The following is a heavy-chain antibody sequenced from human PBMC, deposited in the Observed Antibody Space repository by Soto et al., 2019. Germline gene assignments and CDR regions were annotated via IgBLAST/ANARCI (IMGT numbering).Heavy chain of an antibody. CDR3: ARAAQPRDYYYGMDV. Sequence: QVQLVQSGAEVKKPGSSVKVSCKASGGTFSSYGISWVRQAPGQGLEWMGGIIPIFGTANYAQKFQGRVTITADESTSTADRELSSLRSEDTAVYYCARAAQPRDYYYGMDVWGQGTTVTVSS. CDR2: IIPIFGTA. J-gene: IGHJ6*02. V-gene: IGHV1-69*12. CDR1: GGTFSSYG.